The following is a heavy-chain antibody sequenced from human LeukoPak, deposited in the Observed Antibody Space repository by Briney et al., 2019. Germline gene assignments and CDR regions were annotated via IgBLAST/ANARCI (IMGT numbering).Heavy chain of an antibody. J-gene: IGHJ6*03. CDR2: INSDGSST. V-gene: IGHV3-74*01. Sequence: GGSLRLSCAASGFTFSDYYMSWIRQAPGKGLVWVSRINSDGSSTSYADSVKGRFTISRDNAKNTLYLQMNSLRAEDTAVYYCARDHLSSGSSPDYYYYYYMDVWGKGTTVTISS. CDR1: GFTFSDYY. D-gene: IGHD6-19*01. CDR3: ARDHLSSGSSPDYYYYYYMDV.